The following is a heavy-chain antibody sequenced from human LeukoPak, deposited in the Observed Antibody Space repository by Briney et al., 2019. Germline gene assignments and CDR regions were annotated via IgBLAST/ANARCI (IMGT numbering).Heavy chain of an antibody. CDR2: IYYSGST. CDR1: GGSISSSSYY. V-gene: IGHV4-39*07. CDR3: ARDLLRAGGPDSSGYP. D-gene: IGHD3-22*01. J-gene: IGHJ5*02. Sequence: SETLSLTCTVSGGSISSSSYYWGWIRQPPGKGLEWIGSIYYSGSTYYNSSLKSRVTISVDTSKNQFSLKLSSVTAADTAVYYCARDLLRAGGPDSSGYPWGQGTLVTVSS.